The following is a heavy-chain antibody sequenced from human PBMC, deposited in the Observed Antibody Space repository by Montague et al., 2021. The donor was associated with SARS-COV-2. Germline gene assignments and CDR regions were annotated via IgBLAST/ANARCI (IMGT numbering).Heavy chain of an antibody. CDR2: IYWNDDK. CDR1: GFSLDSRGVG. V-gene: IGHV2-5*01. D-gene: IGHD6-19*01. J-gene: IGHJ4*02. Sequence: PALVKPTQTLTLTCTFSGFSLDSRGVGVGWIRQPPGKALECLAPIYWNDDKRYSPSLKTRLTVIKDTSKNQVVLTMTDMDPVDTATYFCAHKNSGWPIEFANWGQGALVTVSS. CDR3: AHKNSGWPIEFAN.